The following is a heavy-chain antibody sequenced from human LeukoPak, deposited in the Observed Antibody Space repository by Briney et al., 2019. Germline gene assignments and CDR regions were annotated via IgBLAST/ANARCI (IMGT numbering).Heavy chain of an antibody. CDR1: GFTFSTYA. CDR2: ISSNGDEI. D-gene: IGHD6-6*01. CDR3: ANWIGSSSRDY. V-gene: IGHV3-23*01. J-gene: IGHJ4*02. Sequence: GGSLRLSCAASGFTFSTYAMTWVRQAQGKGLEWVSGISSNGDEIYYADSVRGRFTIFRDNSNNSLYLQMDSLRAEDTAVYYCANWIGSSSRDYWGQGTLVTVSS.